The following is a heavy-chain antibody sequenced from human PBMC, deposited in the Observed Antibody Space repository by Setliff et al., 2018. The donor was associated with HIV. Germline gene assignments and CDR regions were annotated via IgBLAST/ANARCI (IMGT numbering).Heavy chain of an antibody. Sequence: PGGSLRLSCVASGFTFNNAWMNWVRQAPGKGLEWLGRIKKSSDGGKTDDASPVKGRFTISRDESKNTLYLQMNSLKTEDTGVYFCAKDNGPSYSMDIWGQGTTVTVSS. D-gene: IGHD2-21*01. V-gene: IGHV3-15*01. CDR1: GFTFNNAW. CDR2: IKKSSDGGKT. J-gene: IGHJ6*02. CDR3: AKDNGPSYSMDI.